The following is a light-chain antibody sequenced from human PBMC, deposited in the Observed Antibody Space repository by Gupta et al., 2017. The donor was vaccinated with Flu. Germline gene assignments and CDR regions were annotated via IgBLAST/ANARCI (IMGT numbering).Light chain of an antibody. V-gene: IGLV2-11*01. CDR3: CSDAGTDNWV. J-gene: IGLJ3*02. Sequence: QSALTQPLSVSAAPAPSVTITSTETLHDVGGYNYVSCLQPQPAQPHNLMIYDVSKRPAGVAGCFSGSKSGNTASLTISVLEEEEEADYHCCSDAGTDNWVFGGGTKVTVL. CDR2: DVS. CDR1: LHDVGGYNY.